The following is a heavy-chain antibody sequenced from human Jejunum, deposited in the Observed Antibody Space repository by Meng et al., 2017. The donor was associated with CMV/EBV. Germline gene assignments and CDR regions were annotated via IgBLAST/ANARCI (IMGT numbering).Heavy chain of an antibody. CDR2: ISNSGDI. CDR1: GGSIGSVGYY. CDR3: ASDLRSYGRRWYFDL. Sequence: SGGSIGSVGYYWNWFRQRPGRGLEWIGDISNSGDIDYAPSLRSRVIISLDMSKNQFSLNLKSVTAADTAIYYCASDLRSYGRRWYFDLWGRGTLVTVSS. V-gene: IGHV4-31*02. J-gene: IGHJ2*01. D-gene: IGHD1-26*01.